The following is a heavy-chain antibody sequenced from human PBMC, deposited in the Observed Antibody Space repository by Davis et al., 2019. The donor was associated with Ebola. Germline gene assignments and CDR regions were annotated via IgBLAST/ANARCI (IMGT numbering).Heavy chain of an antibody. J-gene: IGHJ5*02. V-gene: IGHV3-48*03. D-gene: IGHD6-19*01. CDR1: GFTFSTYE. Sequence: GGSLRLSCAGSGFTFSTYEMNWVRQAPGKGLEWVSYISSNGRTTYYADSVKGRFTISRDNVKESVYLQMKSLRVEDTAVYYCVRDLLPVGGFDPWGQGTLVTVSS. CDR3: VRDLLPVGGFDP. CDR2: ISSNGRTT.